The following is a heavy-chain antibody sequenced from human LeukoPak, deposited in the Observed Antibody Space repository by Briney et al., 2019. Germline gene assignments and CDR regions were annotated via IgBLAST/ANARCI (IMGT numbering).Heavy chain of an antibody. D-gene: IGHD3-22*01. CDR1: GFTFSNAW. V-gene: IGHV3-15*01. Sequence: GGSLRLSCAASGFTFSNAWMSWVRQAPGKGPEWVGRIKSKTDGGTTDYAAPVKGRFTISRDDSKNTLYLQMNSLKTEDTAVYYCTTVTMIVVVITNLDYYYYMDVWGKGTTVTVSS. CDR3: TTVTMIVVVITNLDYYYYMDV. CDR2: IKSKTDGGTT. J-gene: IGHJ6*03.